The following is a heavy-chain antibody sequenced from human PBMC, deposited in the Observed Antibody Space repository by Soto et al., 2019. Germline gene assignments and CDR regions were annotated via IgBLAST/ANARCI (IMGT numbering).Heavy chain of an antibody. CDR1: GYTFIIYY. D-gene: IGHD3-10*01. CDR3: ARDISGDGHKYAYFDY. V-gene: IGHV1-46*01. J-gene: IGHJ4*02. Sequence: DSLKVSCKASGYTFIIYYIHWVRQAPGQGLEWMGIINPNGGTTSYVEKFQGRVTMTRDTSASTXXXXXXXXXXXXXAVYYCARDISGDGHKYAYFDYWGQGTLFTVSS. CDR2: INPNGGTT.